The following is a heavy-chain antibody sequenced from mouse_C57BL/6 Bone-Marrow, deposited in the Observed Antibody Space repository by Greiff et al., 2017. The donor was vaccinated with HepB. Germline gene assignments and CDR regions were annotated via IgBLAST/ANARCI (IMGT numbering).Heavy chain of an antibody. CDR2: FYPGSGSI. D-gene: IGHD1-1*01. J-gene: IGHJ1*03. CDR1: GYTFTEYT. V-gene: IGHV1-62-2*01. Sequence: VQLQESGAELVKPGASVKLSCKASGYTFTEYTIHWVKQRSGQGLEWIGWFYPGSGSIKYNEKFKDKATLTADKSSSTVYMELSRLTSEDSAVYFCARHEERITTVVDRYFDVWGTGTTVTVSS. CDR3: ARHEERITTVVDRYFDV.